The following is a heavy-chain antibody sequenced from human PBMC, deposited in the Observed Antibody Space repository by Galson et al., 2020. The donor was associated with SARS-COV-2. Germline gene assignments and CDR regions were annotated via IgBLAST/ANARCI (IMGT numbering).Heavy chain of an antibody. CDR3: ASLTLTKTPP. Sequence: GESLKISCEASGFTFSTYGMDWVRQAPGKGLEWVAVIWYDGSNKYYADSVRGRFTISRDNSKNTVYLQMNSLRPEDTAVYYCASLTLTKTPPWGQGTLVTVSS. D-gene: IGHD2-2*01. V-gene: IGHV3-30*02. CDR2: IWYDGSNK. J-gene: IGHJ5*02. CDR1: GFTFSTYG.